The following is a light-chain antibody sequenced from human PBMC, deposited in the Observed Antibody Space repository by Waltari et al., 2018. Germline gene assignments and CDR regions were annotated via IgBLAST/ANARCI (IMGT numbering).Light chain of an antibody. V-gene: IGKV4-1*01. CDR2: WAS. CDR3: QQYYSTPLT. CDR1: QSVLYSSNNKTY. Sequence: DIVMTQSPDSLAVSLGERATINCKSSQSVLYSSNNKTYLAWYQQKPGQPPKLLIYWASTRESGVPDRFSGSGSRTDFTLTISSLQAEDVAVYYCQQYYSTPLTFGGGTKVEIK. J-gene: IGKJ4*01.